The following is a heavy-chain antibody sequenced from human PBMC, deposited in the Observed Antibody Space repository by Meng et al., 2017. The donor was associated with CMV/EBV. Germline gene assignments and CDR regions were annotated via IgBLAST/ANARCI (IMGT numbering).Heavy chain of an antibody. CDR3: VKGKDGYNDH. CDR2: ITWDGGGT. CDR1: GFSFEDYT. V-gene: IGHV3-43*01. Sequence: LSCTASGFSFEDYTMHWVRQGPGKGLEWVSLITWDGGGTYYGDSVKGRCTISRDNRKNSLYLQMNSLTTEDAALYYCVKGKDGYNDHWGQGTLVTVSS. J-gene: IGHJ4*02. D-gene: IGHD5-24*01.